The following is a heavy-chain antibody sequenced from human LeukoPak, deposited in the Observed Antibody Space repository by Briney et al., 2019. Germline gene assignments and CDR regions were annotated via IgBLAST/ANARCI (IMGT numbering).Heavy chain of an antibody. CDR1: GFTFSSYW. CDR3: ARAPSEIGGYYPEYFRH. D-gene: IGHD3-22*01. V-gene: IGHV3-74*01. CDR2: IKSDGST. J-gene: IGHJ1*01. Sequence: PGGFLRLSCAASGFTFSSYWMHWVRQPPGKGLVWVSRIKSDGSTRYADSVKGRFTISRDNAKNTVSLQMNSLRAEDTGVYYCARAPSEIGGYYPEYFRHWGRGTLVTVSP.